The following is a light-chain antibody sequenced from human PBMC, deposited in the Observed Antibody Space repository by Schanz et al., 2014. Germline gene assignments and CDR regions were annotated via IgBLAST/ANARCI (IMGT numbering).Light chain of an antibody. CDR1: QSVLYTSDNKNY. CDR2: WAS. V-gene: IGKV4-1*01. CDR3: QQFYATPQT. Sequence: DIVLTQSPDSLAVSLGERATINCKSSQSVLYTSDNKNYLAWYQHKPGQPPKLLISWASTRESGVPDRFSGSGSGTDFTLTINSLQAEDVAVYYCQQFYATPQTFGQGTKLEIK. J-gene: IGKJ2*01.